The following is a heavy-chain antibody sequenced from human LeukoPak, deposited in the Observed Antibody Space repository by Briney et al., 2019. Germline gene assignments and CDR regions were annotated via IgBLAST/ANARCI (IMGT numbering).Heavy chain of an antibody. CDR1: GFTFSSYE. CDR2: ISSRSTYI. D-gene: IGHD3-22*01. J-gene: IGHJ4*02. CDR3: ARGAGRSGYDY. Sequence: PGGSLRLSCAASGFTFSSYEMNWVRQAPGKGLEWVSSISSRSTYIYYADSLKGRFTISRDNAKNSLYLQMNSLRGEDTAVYYCARGAGRSGYDYWGQGTLVTVAS. V-gene: IGHV3-21*01.